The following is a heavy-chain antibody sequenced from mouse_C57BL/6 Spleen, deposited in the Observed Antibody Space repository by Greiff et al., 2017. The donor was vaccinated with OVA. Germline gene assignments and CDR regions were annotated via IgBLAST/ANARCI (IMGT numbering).Heavy chain of an antibody. V-gene: IGHV10-1*01. Sequence: EVKVEESGGGLVQPKGSLKLSCAASGFSFNTYAMNWVRQAPGKGLEWVARIRSKSNNYATYYADSVKDRFTISRDDSESMLYLQMNNLKTEDTAMYYCVRHDRVAFDVWGTGTTVTVSS. CDR2: IRSKSNNYAT. CDR3: VRHDRVAFDV. D-gene: IGHD3-2*01. J-gene: IGHJ1*03. CDR1: GFSFNTYA.